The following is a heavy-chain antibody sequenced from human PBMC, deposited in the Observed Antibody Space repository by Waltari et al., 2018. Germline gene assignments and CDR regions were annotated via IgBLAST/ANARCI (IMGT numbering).Heavy chain of an antibody. Sequence: EVQLLESGGGLVQPGGSLRLSCAASGFTFSSYAMSWVRQAPGKGMEWVPSIRGNGGSTYYADSVKGRFTISRDNSKNTLYLQMTSLGAEDTAVYYCANVYDFWSGSTYAMDVWGQGTTVTVSS. V-gene: IGHV3-23*01. CDR2: IRGNGGST. CDR3: ANVYDFWSGSTYAMDV. J-gene: IGHJ6*02. D-gene: IGHD3-3*01. CDR1: GFTFSSYA.